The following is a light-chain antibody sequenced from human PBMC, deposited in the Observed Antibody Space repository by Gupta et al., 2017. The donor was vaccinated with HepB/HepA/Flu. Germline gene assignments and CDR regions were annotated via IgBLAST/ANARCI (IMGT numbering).Light chain of an antibody. CDR3: QHYGSSPT. CDR1: QSVSSSY. V-gene: IGKV3-20*01. CDR2: GAS. J-gene: IGKJ1*01. Sequence: EIVLTQSPGTLSLSPGERATLYCRASQSVSSSYLAWYQPKPGQAPSLLIYGASSRATGIPDSFCGSGSGTDFTLPIISLEPEDFAVYYCQHYGSSPTFGQWTKVEIK.